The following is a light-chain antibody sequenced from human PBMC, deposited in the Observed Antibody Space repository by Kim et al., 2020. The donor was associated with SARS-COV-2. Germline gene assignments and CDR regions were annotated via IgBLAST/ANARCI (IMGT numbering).Light chain of an antibody. Sequence: FLTPGEKVSITCRASQSVGTALHWYQHKTDQSPKVLIKYASQSFSGVPSRFTASGSGTDFTITINGLEAEDAATYYCHQTLTFPYTFGQGTKLEI. J-gene: IGKJ2*01. CDR2: YAS. CDR3: HQTLTFPYT. CDR1: QSVGTA. V-gene: IGKV6-21*01.